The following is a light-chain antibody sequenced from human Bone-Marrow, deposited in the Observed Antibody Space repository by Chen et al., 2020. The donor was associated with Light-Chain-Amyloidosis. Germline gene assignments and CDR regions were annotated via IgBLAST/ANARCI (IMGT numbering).Light chain of an antibody. Sequence: SYVLTQPHSVSVAPGQTAIITCGGNDIGSTSVHWYQQKPGQAPVLVVYDNYDRPSGIPERFSGSSSGNTATLTISRVEAGDEADYYCQVWDSSSDPPFGGGTRLTLL. CDR1: DIGSTS. CDR3: QVWDSSSDPP. V-gene: IGLV3-21*02. CDR2: DNY. J-gene: IGLJ2*01.